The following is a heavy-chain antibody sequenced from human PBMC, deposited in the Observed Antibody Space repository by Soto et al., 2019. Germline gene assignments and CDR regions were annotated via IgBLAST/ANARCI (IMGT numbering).Heavy chain of an antibody. V-gene: IGHV1-69*08. J-gene: IGHJ6*02. CDR1: GGTFSSYT. D-gene: IGHD3-10*01. CDR3: ARDLVTMVWGVIPNDYYYGMDV. Sequence: QVQLVQSGAEVKKPGSSVKVSCKASGGTFSSYTISWVRQAPGQGLEWMGRIIPILGIANYAQKFQGRVTITADKSTSTAYMELSSLRSEDTAVYYCARDLVTMVWGVIPNDYYYGMDVWGQGTTVTVSS. CDR2: IIPILGIA.